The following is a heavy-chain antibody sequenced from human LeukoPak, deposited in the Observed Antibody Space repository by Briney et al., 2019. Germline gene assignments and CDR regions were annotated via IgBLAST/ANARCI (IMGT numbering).Heavy chain of an antibody. V-gene: IGHV4-59*08. D-gene: IGHD2-21*01. Sequence: SETLSLTCIVSGNSITSDFWSWTRQSPGKGLEWIGYINYSGRSEYDPSLKSRVTISVDRSRKRVSLKMRSVTAADTAVYYCARLDCLSDECYNYWAVGALVTVSS. CDR3: ARLDCLSDECYNY. CDR2: INYSGRS. CDR1: GNSITSDF. J-gene: IGHJ4*02.